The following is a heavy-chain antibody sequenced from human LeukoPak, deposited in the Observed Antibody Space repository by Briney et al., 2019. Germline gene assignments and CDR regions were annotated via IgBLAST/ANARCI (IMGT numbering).Heavy chain of an antibody. Sequence: GGSLRLSCAASGFTFSRYSMNWVRQAPGTGLEWVSYISSITGTKYYADSVKGRFTISRDNAKNSLYLQMNSLRVEDTAVYYCAGDYTTAAAGTDYRGQGTLVTVSS. V-gene: IGHV3-48*04. D-gene: IGHD6-13*01. CDR3: AGDYTTAAAGTDY. CDR1: GFTFSRYS. J-gene: IGHJ4*02. CDR2: ISSITGTK.